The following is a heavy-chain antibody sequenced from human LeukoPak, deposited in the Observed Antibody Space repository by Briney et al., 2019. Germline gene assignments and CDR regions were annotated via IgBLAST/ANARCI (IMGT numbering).Heavy chain of an antibody. J-gene: IGHJ4*02. CDR1: GGSISSGGYS. CDR3: ARGSGSSSPFDY. CDR2: IYHSGST. V-gene: IGHV4-30-2*01. D-gene: IGHD6-6*01. Sequence: SQTLSLTCAASGGSISSGGYSWSWIRQPPGKGLEWIGYIYHSGSTYYNPSLKSRVTISVDRSKNQFSLKLSSVTAADTAVYYCARGSGSSSPFDYWGQGTLVTVSS.